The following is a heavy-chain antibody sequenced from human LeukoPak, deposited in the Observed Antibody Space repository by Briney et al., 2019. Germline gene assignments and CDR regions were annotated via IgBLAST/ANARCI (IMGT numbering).Heavy chain of an antibody. V-gene: IGHV4-39*07. CDR2: IYYSGST. Sequence: PSETLSLTCTVSGGSISSNSYYWGWIRQPPGKGLEWIGSIYYSGSTYYNPSLKSRVTISVDTSKNQFSLKLSSVTAADTAVYYCARGLIRYFDWLLYEAVWFDPWGQGTLVTVSS. CDR1: GGSISSNSYY. D-gene: IGHD3-9*01. J-gene: IGHJ5*02. CDR3: ARGLIRYFDWLLYEAVWFDP.